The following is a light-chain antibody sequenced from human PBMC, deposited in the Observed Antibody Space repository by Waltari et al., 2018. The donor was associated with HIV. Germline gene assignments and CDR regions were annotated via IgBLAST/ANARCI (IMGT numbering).Light chain of an antibody. CDR2: DVS. V-gene: IGLV2-14*03. CDR3: CSYSSSGTVL. CDR1: SNDVGGFNS. J-gene: IGLJ2*01. Sequence: HSVLTPPASMSGSLGQSITIPCLGSSNDVGGFNSVSWYQQSPDKAPRLVIYDVSNRPSGVSGRFSGSKSGSAASLTISGLQPEDEADYYCCSYSSSGTVLFGGGTRLTVL.